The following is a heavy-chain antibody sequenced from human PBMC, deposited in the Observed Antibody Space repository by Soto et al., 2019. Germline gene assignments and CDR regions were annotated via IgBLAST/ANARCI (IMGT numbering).Heavy chain of an antibody. CDR2: INTYAGNT. CDR1: GYTFTSYL. Sequence: QVQLVQSAAEMKKPGASVKVSCKASGYTFTSYLINWVRQAPGQGLEWMGYINTYAGNTYYAQKLQGRVTMTKDTSSTTAYMELRSLTSDDTAVYYCARIPVAGHGYYDYWGQGTLVTVSS. J-gene: IGHJ4*02. CDR3: ARIPVAGHGYYDY. V-gene: IGHV1-18*01. D-gene: IGHD6-19*01.